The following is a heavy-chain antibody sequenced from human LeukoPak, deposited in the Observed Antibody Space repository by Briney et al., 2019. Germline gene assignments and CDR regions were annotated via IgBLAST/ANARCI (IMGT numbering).Heavy chain of an antibody. CDR1: GGSISSYY. Sequence: KASETLSLTCTVSGGSISSYYWSWIRQPAGKGLEWIARVYTIGSTNYNPSLKSRVTISVDKSKNQFSLKLSSVTAADTAVYYCAREAAAYYYYMDVWGKGTTVTVSS. CDR3: AREAAAYYYYMDV. V-gene: IGHV4-4*07. J-gene: IGHJ6*03. CDR2: VYTIGST.